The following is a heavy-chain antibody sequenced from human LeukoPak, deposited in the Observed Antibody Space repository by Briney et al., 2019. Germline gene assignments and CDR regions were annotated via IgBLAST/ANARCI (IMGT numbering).Heavy chain of an antibody. CDR1: GFTFSSYS. CDR2: ISSSSSYI. J-gene: IGHJ4*02. D-gene: IGHD5-24*01. CDR3: ARDRRDGYNSPIDY. V-gene: IGHV3-21*01. Sequence: GGSLRLSCAASGFTFSSYSMNWVRQAPGKGLEWVSSISSSSSYIYYADSVKGRFTISRDIAKNSLYLQMNSLRAEDTAVYYCARDRRDGYNSPIDYWGQGTLVTVSS.